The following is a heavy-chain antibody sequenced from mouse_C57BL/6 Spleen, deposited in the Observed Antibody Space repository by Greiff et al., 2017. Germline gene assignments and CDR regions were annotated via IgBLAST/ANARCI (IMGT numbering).Heavy chain of an antibody. Sequence: VQLQQPGAELVRPGSSVKLSCKASGYTFTSYWMDWVKQRPGQGLEWIGNIYPSDSETHYNQKFKDKATLTVDKSSSTAYMQLSSLTSEDSAVYYCARKDYAVGDYWGQGTSVTVSS. CDR1: GYTFTSYW. CDR2: IYPSDSET. CDR3: ARKDYAVGDY. D-gene: IGHD2-4*01. J-gene: IGHJ4*01. V-gene: IGHV1-61*01.